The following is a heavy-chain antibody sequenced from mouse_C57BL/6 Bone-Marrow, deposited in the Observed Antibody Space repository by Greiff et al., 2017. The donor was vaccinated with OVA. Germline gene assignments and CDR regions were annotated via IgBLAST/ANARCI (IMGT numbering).Heavy chain of an antibody. Sequence: VQLQQSGAELVRPGASVTLSCKASGYTFTDYEMHWVKQTPVHGLEWIGAIDPETGGTAYNQKFKGKAILTADKSSSTAYMELHSLTSEDSAVYYCTRGYSNYYAMDYWGQGTSVTVSS. D-gene: IGHD2-5*01. J-gene: IGHJ4*01. CDR3: TRGYSNYYAMDY. V-gene: IGHV1-15*01. CDR2: IDPETGGT. CDR1: GYTFTDYE.